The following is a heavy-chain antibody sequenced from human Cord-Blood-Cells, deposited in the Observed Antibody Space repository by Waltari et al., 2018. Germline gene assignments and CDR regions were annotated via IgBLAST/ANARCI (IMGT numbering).Heavy chain of an antibody. D-gene: IGHD6-13*01. CDR1: GNTLTSYD. CDR3: AREPIAAADY. V-gene: IGHV1-8*01. Sequence: QVQLVQSGAEVKKPGASLKVSCTASGNTLTSYDINWVRQATGQGLEWMGWMNPNSGNTGYAQKFQGRVTMTRNTSRSTADMELSSLRSEDTAVYYSAREPIAAADYWGQGTMVSVSS. J-gene: IGHJ4*02. CDR2: MNPNSGNT.